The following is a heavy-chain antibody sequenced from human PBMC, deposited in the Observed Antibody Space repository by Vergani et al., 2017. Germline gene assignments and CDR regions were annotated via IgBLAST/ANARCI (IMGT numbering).Heavy chain of an antibody. V-gene: IGHV3-21*01. D-gene: IGHD3-10*01. Sequence: EVQLVESGGGLVKPGGSLRLSCAASGFTFSSYSMNWVRQAPGKGLEWVSSISSSSSYIYYADSVKGRFTISRDNAKNSLYLQMSSLRAEDTAVYYCAREPPFLFGEDYWGQGTLVTVSS. CDR1: GFTFSSYS. CDR3: AREPPFLFGEDY. CDR2: ISSSSSYI. J-gene: IGHJ4*02.